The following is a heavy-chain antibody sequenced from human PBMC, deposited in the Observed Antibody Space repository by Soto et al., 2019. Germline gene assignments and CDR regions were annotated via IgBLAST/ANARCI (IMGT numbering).Heavy chain of an antibody. CDR1: GFTFSSYA. V-gene: IGHV3-23*01. Sequence: EVQLLESGGGLVQPGGSLRLSCAASGFTFSSYAMSWVRQAPGKGLEWVSAISGSGGSTYYADSVKGRFTISRDNSKNTLYLQMNSLRAEDTAVYYGAKDYGDYLMKFDYWGQGTLFTVSS. J-gene: IGHJ4*02. CDR3: AKDYGDYLMKFDY. D-gene: IGHD4-17*01. CDR2: ISGSGGST.